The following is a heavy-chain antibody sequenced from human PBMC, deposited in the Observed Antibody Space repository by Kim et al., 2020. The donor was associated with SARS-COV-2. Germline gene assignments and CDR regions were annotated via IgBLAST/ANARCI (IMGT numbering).Heavy chain of an antibody. V-gene: IGHV4-61*02. CDR2: SYISGTT. Sequence: SETLSLTCTVSGGSISSGSYYWSWILQPAGKGLEWIGRSYISGTTNYNPSLKSRVTISVDPSKNQFYLKLSSVTAADTAVYYCAREDDILTGYYYGMDVWGQGTMVTVSS. CDR3: AREDDILTGYYYGMDV. J-gene: IGHJ6*02. D-gene: IGHD3-9*01. CDR1: GGSISSGSYY.